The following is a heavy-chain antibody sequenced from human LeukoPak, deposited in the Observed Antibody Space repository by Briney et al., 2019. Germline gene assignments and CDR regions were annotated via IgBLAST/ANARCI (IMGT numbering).Heavy chain of an antibody. J-gene: IGHJ4*02. V-gene: IGHV3-23*01. CDR2: ISSGGST. CDR1: GFTFSSYG. CDR3: AKEYYYDSSGTKGGNFDY. Sequence: PGGSLRLSCAASGFTFSSYGMSWVRQAPGKGLEWVSAISSGGSTYYADSVKGRFTISRDNSKNTLYLQMNSLRAEDTAVYYCAKEYYYDSSGTKGGNFDYWGQGTLVTVSS. D-gene: IGHD3-22*01.